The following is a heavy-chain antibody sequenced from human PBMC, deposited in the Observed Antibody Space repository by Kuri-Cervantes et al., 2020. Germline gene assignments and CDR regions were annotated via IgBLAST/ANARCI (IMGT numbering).Heavy chain of an antibody. D-gene: IGHD2-8*01. CDR2: IYSGGST. CDR3: ARDSVLMVYAIRGAADTLYYYYGMDV. CDR1: GFTVSSNY. J-gene: IGHJ6*02. Sequence: GGSLRLSCAASGFTVSSNYMSWVRQAPGKGLEWVSVIYSGGSTYYADSVKGRFTISRDNAKNSLYLQMNSLRAEDTAVYYCARDSVLMVYAIRGAADTLYYYYGMDVWGQGTTVTVSS. V-gene: IGHV3-53*01.